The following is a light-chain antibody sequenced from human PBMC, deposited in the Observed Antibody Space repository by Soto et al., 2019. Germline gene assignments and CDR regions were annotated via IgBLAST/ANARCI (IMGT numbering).Light chain of an antibody. J-gene: IGLJ2*01. Sequence: QSALTQPASVSGSPGQSITISCIGTSSDVGAYDLVSWYQQYPGTAPRLIIYENIRRPSGIYRRFSGSKSGNTAALTISGLRAEYESNYHCCSYAGNRIFVFGGGTQLTVL. CDR1: SSDVGAYDL. CDR3: CSYAGNRIFV. CDR2: ENI. V-gene: IGLV2-23*01.